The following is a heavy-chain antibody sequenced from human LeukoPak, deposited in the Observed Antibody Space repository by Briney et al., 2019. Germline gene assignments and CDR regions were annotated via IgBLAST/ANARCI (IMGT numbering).Heavy chain of an antibody. V-gene: IGHV1-2*02. CDR2: INPNSGGT. Sequence: ASVKVSCKASGYTFTGYYMHWVRQAPGQGLEWMGWINPNSGGTNYAQKFQGRVTMTRDTSISTAYMELSSLRSEDTAVYYCVALRKNWFDPWGQGTLVTVSS. CDR3: VALRKNWFDP. CDR1: GYTFTGYY. J-gene: IGHJ5*02.